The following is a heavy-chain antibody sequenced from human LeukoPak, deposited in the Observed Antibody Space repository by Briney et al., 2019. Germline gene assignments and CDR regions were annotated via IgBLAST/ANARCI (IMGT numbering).Heavy chain of an antibody. V-gene: IGHV3-20*04. J-gene: IGHJ4*02. D-gene: IGHD2-15*01. CDR2: INWNGGST. Sequence: RPGGSLRLSCAASGFTFDDYGMSWVRQAPGKGLEWVSGINWNGGSTGYADSVKGRFPISRDNAKNSLYLQMNSLRAEDTALYYCASLGYCSGGSCYARRDYWGQGTLVTVSS. CDR1: GFTFDDYG. CDR3: ASLGYCSGGSCYARRDY.